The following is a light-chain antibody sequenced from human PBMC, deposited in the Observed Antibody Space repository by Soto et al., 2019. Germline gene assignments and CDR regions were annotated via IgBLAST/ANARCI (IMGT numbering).Light chain of an antibody. CDR2: SAS. CDR1: RGTNRN. CDR3: QQSYSPPRT. Sequence: DIPMTQSPSSLSASVGDRVSITCRASRGTNRNLNWYQQKPGKVPKLLIYSASSLQSGVPSRFSGSGSGTDFTLIISSLQPEDFASYYCQQSYSPPRTFGQGTKVEIK. V-gene: IGKV1-39*01. J-gene: IGKJ2*01.